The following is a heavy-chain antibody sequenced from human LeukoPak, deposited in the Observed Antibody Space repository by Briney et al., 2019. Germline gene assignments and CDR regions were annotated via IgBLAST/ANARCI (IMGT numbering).Heavy chain of an antibody. V-gene: IGHV3-7*03. CDR2: IKQDGSEK. CDR1: GFTFGAYY. J-gene: IGHJ4*02. Sequence: GGSLRLSCAASGFTFGAYYMSWVRQAPGKGLEWVANIKQDGSEKYYVDSVKGRFTISRDNANNSLYLQMNSLRAEDTAVYYCARMSGIAVAAIWISYFDHWGQGTLVTVSS. D-gene: IGHD6-19*01. CDR3: ARMSGIAVAAIWISYFDH.